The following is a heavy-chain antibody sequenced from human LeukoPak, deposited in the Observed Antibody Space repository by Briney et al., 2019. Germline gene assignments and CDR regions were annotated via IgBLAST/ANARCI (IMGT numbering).Heavy chain of an antibody. CDR2: ISGSGSSM. D-gene: IGHD5-24*01. J-gene: IGHJ6*02. CDR1: GFTFSGYE. V-gene: IGHV3-48*03. Sequence: PGGSLRLSCAASGFTFSGYELNWVRQAPGRGLEWVSKISGSGSSMYYADSVEGRFTISRDNAKNSLYLQMNSLRAEDTAVYYCARLDGYPFQGMDVWGQGTTVTVSS. CDR3: ARLDGYPFQGMDV.